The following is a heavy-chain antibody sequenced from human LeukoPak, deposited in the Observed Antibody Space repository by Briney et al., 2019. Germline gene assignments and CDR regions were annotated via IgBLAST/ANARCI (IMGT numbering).Heavy chain of an antibody. Sequence: SETLSLTCAVYGGSFSGYYWSWIRQPPGKGLEWIGEINHSGSTNYNPSLKSRVTISVDTSKNQFSLKLSSVTAADTAVYYCARTRRAYYDILTGCPYDYWGQGTLVTVSS. J-gene: IGHJ4*02. D-gene: IGHD3-9*01. CDR2: INHSGST. CDR3: ARTRRAYYDILTGCPYDY. CDR1: GGSFSGYY. V-gene: IGHV4-34*01.